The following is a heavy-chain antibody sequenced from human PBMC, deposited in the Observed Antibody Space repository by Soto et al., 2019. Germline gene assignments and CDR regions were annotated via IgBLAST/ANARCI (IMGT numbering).Heavy chain of an antibody. V-gene: IGHV3-64*01. D-gene: IGHD6-13*01. J-gene: IGHJ4*02. Sequence: PGGVPRLSCAASGFTFSNYAMHWVRQAPGKGLEYVSAISSNGGSTYYANSVKGRFTISRDNSKNTLYLQMGSLRAEDMAVYYCARVIPEAGSDYWGQGTLVTVSS. CDR3: ARVIPEAGSDY. CDR2: ISSNGGST. CDR1: GFTFSNYA.